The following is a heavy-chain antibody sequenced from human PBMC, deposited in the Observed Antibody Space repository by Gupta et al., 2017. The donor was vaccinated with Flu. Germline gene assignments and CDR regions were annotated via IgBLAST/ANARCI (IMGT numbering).Heavy chain of an antibody. V-gene: IGHV1-18*01. CDR3: ARVIGTTGYYYGMDV. CDR2: ISAYNGNT. J-gene: IGHJ6*02. CDR1: GYTCTSYG. Sequence: QVQLVQSGAEVKKPGASVKVSCKASGYTCTSYGISWVRQAPGQGLEWMGWISAYNGNTNYAQKLQGRVTMTTDTSTSTAYMELRSLRADDTAVYYWARVIGTTGYYYGMDVWGQGTTVTGSS. D-gene: IGHD4-17*01.